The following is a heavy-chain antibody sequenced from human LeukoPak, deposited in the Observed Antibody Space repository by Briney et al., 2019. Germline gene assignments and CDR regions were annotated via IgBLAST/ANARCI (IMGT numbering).Heavy chain of an antibody. CDR3: ATVPPRPIVTIFGVVIQRAEYFQH. CDR1: GYTLTELS. J-gene: IGHJ1*01. CDR2: FDPEDGET. Sequence: ASVKVSCKVSGYTLTELSMHWVRQAPGKGLEWMGGFDPEDGETIYAQKFQGRVTMTEDTSTDTAYMELSSLRSEDTAEYYCATVPPRPIVTIFGVVIQRAEYFQHWGQGTLATVSS. V-gene: IGHV1-24*01. D-gene: IGHD3-3*01.